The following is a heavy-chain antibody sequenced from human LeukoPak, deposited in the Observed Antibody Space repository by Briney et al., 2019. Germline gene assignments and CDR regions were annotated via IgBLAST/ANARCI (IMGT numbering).Heavy chain of an antibody. D-gene: IGHD1-26*01. CDR1: GGSFSGYY. Sequence: KPSETLSLTCAVYGGSFSGYYWSWIRQPPGKGLEWIGEINHSGSTNYNPPLKSRVTISVDTSKNQFSLKLSSVTAADTAFYYCASQGHHGKIVGTTLSYFYMDVWGKGTTVTVSS. J-gene: IGHJ6*03. V-gene: IGHV4-34*01. CDR3: ASQGHHGKIVGTTLSYFYMDV. CDR2: INHSGST.